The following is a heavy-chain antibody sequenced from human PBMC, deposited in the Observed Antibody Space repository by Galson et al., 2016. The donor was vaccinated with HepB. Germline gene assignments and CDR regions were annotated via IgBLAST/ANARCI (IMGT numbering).Heavy chain of an antibody. J-gene: IGHJ5*02. D-gene: IGHD6-19*01. CDR1: ELSIISSA. V-gene: IGHV3-23*01. CDR3: AKCSVYSTGWCNSLDP. Sequence: SLRLSYAVSELSIISSAMSWVRQAPGKGLEWVSSIRAGGGDTYYPDSVKGWFTTSRDMSKNTLYLQMGSLRAEDTAVYYCAKCSVYSTGWCNSLDPWGQGTLVIVSS. CDR2: IRAGGGDT.